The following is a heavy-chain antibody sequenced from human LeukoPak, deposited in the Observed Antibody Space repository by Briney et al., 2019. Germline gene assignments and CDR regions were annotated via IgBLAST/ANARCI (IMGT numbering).Heavy chain of an antibody. D-gene: IGHD3-10*01. J-gene: IGHJ4*02. CDR3: ARALYGSGSYFIA. Sequence: GGSLRLSCAASGFTIGSNYMSWVRQAPGKGLQWVSFLYSVGTTYYSDSVTGRFTISRDDSKNTVYLQMNSLTTEDTAVYYCARALYGSGSYFIAWGQGTLVTVSS. CDR2: LYSVGTT. CDR1: GFTIGSNY. V-gene: IGHV3-66*02.